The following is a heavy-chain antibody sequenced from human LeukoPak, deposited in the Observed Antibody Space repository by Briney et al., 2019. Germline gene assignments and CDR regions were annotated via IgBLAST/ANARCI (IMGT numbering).Heavy chain of an antibody. D-gene: IGHD4-11*01. V-gene: IGHV3-48*01. CDR3: ARESPTVTTPYDAFDI. Sequence: PGGSLRLSCAASGFTFRSYGMNWVRQAPGKGLEWVSYISSSSTTIYYADSVKGRFTISRDNAKNSLYLQMHSLRAEDTAVYYCARESPTVTTPYDAFDIWGQGTMVTVSS. CDR1: GFTFRSYG. CDR2: ISSSSTTI. J-gene: IGHJ3*02.